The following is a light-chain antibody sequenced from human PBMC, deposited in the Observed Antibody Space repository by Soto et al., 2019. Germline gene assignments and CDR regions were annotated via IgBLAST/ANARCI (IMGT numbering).Light chain of an antibody. CDR2: GAS. J-gene: IGKJ4*01. Sequence: EIVMTQSPATLSVSPGERVTLSCRASESLSTYLAWYQQKPGQAPRLLIYGASTKATGIPARFSGSGSGTEFTLTISSLQSEDFAVYYCQQYSDCPLSFGGGTQV. CDR1: ESLSTY. CDR3: QQYSDCPLS. V-gene: IGKV3-15*01.